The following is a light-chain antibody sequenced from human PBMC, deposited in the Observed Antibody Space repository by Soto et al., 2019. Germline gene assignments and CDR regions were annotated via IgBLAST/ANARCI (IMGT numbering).Light chain of an antibody. CDR1: QSINRY. Sequence: ESVYTQSPATLSLSPGERAKISCRASQSINRYLAWYQKKPGQAHRLIIYYASNRAAGIPARFSGSVSGTDFTLTISSLEPEDLAVYYGQQRSNWPTITGGQGTRLEIK. V-gene: IGKV3-11*01. CDR2: YAS. J-gene: IGKJ5*01. CDR3: QQRSNWPTIT.